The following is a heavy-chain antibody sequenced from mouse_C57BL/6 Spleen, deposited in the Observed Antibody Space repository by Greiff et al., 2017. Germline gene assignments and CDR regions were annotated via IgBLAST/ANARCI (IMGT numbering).Heavy chain of an antibody. CDR3: ARRDYYGSSDAFAY. CDR2: IYPGSGNT. Sequence: QVQLQQSGPELVKPGASVKISCKASGYSFTSYYIHWVKQRPGQGLEWIGWIYPGSGNTKYNEKFKGKATLTADTSSSTAYMQLSSLTSEDSAVYYCARRDYYGSSDAFAYWGQGTLVTVSA. V-gene: IGHV1-66*01. D-gene: IGHD1-1*01. J-gene: IGHJ3*01. CDR1: GYSFTSYY.